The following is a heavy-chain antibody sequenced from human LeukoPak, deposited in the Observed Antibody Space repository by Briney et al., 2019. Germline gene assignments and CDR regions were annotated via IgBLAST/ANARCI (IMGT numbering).Heavy chain of an antibody. J-gene: IGHJ6*03. V-gene: IGHV1-8*03. CDR3: ARRQASGYDFWSGLSYYMDV. CDR2: MNHNSGNT. CDR1: GYTFISYD. D-gene: IGHD3-3*01. Sequence: ASLTLSCKVSGYTFISYDINWVRQATGQGLEWMGCMNHNSGNTGYAQNFQGRVTITSNTSISTAYMELSRLRSEDTGVYYCARRQASGYDFWSGLSYYMDVWGKGTTVTVSS.